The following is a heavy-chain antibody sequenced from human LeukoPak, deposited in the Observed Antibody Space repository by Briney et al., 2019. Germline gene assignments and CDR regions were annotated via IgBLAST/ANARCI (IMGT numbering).Heavy chain of an antibody. CDR2: INHSGST. Sequence: SETLSLTCAVYGGSFSGYYWSWIRQPPGKGLEWIGEINHSGSTNYNPSLKSRVTISVDTSKNQFSLKLSSVTAADPAVYYCARVRIVVVPAVQISRRQAFDIWGQGTMVTVSS. D-gene: IGHD2-2*01. CDR1: GGSFSGYY. V-gene: IGHV4-34*01. J-gene: IGHJ3*02. CDR3: ARVRIVVVPAVQISRRQAFDI.